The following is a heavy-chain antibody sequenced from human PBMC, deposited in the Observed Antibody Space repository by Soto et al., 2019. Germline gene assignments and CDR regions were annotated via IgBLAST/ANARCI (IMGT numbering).Heavy chain of an antibody. V-gene: IGHV4-34*01. Sequence: SETLSLTCAVYGGSFSGYYWSWIRQPPGKGLEWIGEINHSGSTNYNPSLKSRVTISVDTSKNQFSLKLSSVTAADTAVYYCARVSGHGSRMKNFDYWGQGTLVTVSS. CDR1: GGSFSGYY. J-gene: IGHJ4*02. D-gene: IGHD3-10*01. CDR3: ARVSGHGSRMKNFDY. CDR2: INHSGST.